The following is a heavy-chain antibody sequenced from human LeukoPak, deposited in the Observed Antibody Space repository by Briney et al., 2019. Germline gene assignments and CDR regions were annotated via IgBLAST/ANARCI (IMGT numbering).Heavy chain of an antibody. Sequence: PGGSLRLSCAASGFTFSGYSMNWVRQAPGKGLEWVSYVSISSGNTKYADSVKGRFTISGDKAKNSLYVQMNGLRVEDTAVYYCARDTKYAFDNWGQGTLVTVSS. CDR3: ARDTKYAFDN. V-gene: IGHV3-48*01. D-gene: IGHD2-2*01. CDR2: VSISSGNT. CDR1: GFTFSGYS. J-gene: IGHJ4*02.